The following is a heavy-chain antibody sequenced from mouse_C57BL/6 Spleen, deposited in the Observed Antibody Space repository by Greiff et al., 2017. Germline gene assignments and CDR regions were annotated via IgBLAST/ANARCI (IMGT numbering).Heavy chain of an antibody. D-gene: IGHD1-1*01. CDR1: GYTFTSYW. V-gene: IGHV1-53*01. J-gene: IGHJ4*01. CDR2: INPSNGGT. CDR3: AREGGYYYGSSPYAMDY. Sequence: VQLQQPGTELVKPGASVKLSCKASGYTFTSYWMHWVKQRPGQGLEWIGNINPSNGGTNYNEKFKSKATLTVDKSSSTAYMQLSSLTSEDSAVYYCAREGGYYYGSSPYAMDYWGQGTSVTVSS.